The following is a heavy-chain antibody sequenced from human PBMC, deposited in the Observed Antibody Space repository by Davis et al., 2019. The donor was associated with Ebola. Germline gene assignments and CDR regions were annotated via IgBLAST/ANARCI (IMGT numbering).Heavy chain of an antibody. D-gene: IGHD2-2*01. CDR1: GFTFSNYA. J-gene: IGHJ4*02. Sequence: GESLKISCAASGFTFSNYAMSWVRQAPGKGLEWVSAISGSGGSTYYADSVKGRFTISRDNSKNTLYLQMNSLRAEDTAVYYCAKDRVRCSSTSCYGYFDYWGQGTLVTVSS. CDR3: AKDRVRCSSTSCYGYFDY. V-gene: IGHV3-23*01. CDR2: ISGSGGST.